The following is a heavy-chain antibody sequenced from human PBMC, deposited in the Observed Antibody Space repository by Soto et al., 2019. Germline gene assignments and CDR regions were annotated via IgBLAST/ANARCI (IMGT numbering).Heavy chain of an antibody. CDR2: IYYSGST. V-gene: IGHV4-31*03. D-gene: IGHD3-22*01. CDR1: GGSISSGGYY. Sequence: PSETLSLTCTVSGGSISSGGYYWSWIRQHPGKGLEWIGYIYYSGSTYYNPSLKSRVTISVDTSKNQFSLKLSSVTAADTAVYYCARAKTDYYDSSGYSAFDYWGQGTLVTVSS. CDR3: ARAKTDYYDSSGYSAFDY. J-gene: IGHJ4*02.